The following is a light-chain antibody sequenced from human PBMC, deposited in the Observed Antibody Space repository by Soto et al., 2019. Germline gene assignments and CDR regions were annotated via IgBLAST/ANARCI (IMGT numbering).Light chain of an antibody. CDR2: GNS. CDR1: SSNIGAGYD. CDR3: QSYDSSLSVV. Sequence: QSVLTQPPSVSGGPGQRVTISCTGSSSNIGAGYDVHWYQQLPGTAPKLLIYGNSNRPSGVPDRFSGSKSGTSASLAITGLQAEDEADYYCQSYDSSLSVVFGGGTKLTVL. V-gene: IGLV1-40*01. J-gene: IGLJ2*01.